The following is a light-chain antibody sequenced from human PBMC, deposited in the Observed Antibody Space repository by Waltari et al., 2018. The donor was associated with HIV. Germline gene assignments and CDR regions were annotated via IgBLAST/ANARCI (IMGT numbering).Light chain of an antibody. CDR2: GVS. CDR1: IGDVSTYNS. CDR3: SSYTTTATLV. Sequence: QPALTQPAYVSGSPGQSITISCTGGIGDVSTYNSVAWYQQHPGKTPTFVIYGVSNRPSGVSNRFSGSKSGNTASLTISGLQPDDEADYYCSSYTTTATLVFGTGTKVTVL. J-gene: IGLJ1*01. V-gene: IGLV2-14*03.